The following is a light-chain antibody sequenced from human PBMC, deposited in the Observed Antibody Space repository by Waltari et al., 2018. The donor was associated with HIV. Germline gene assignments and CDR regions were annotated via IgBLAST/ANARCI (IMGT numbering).Light chain of an antibody. CDR2: QAT. J-gene: IGKJ1*01. CDR3: QQYNTDSWT. Sequence: DIQLTQSPSTRSASVGDRVTIPCRASQSISSSLDRYQQKPGEALKFLIYQATSLESGVPSRFSGRGAETEFTLTISSLQPDDFATYYGQQYNTDSWTFGQGTKVEIK. V-gene: IGKV1-5*03. CDR1: QSISSS.